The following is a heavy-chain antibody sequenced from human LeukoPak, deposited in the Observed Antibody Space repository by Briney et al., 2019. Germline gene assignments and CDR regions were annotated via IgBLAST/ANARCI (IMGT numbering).Heavy chain of an antibody. D-gene: IGHD2-15*01. CDR3: ARVRCSGGSCPYYYYYYYMDV. CDR2: IHYSGST. V-gene: IGHV4-39*07. J-gene: IGHJ6*03. CDR1: GGSISTSNYY. Sequence: SETLSLTCTVSGGSISTSNYYWARIRQPPGKGLEWIGGIHYSGSTYYNPSLQRRVTISIDPSQNQFYLKLRFVPAADTAVYYCARVRCSGGSCPYYYYYYYMDVWGKGTTVTVSS.